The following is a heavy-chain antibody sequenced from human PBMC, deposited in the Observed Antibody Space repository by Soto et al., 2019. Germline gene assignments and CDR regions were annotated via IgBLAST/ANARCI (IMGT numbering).Heavy chain of an antibody. J-gene: IGHJ3*02. V-gene: IGHV3-30*19. CDR3: ARDDDRPDNGLDM. D-gene: IGHD2-8*01. CDR2: ILNDGGDQ. Sequence: QVQLVEPGGGVVQPGRSLRLSCAASGFTFSNYGMHWVRQAPGKGLEWLAVILNDGGDQNYGDSVKGRFTISRDNSKNTLYLQINSLRVEDTAVYYCARDDDRPDNGLDMWGQGTMVTVSS. CDR1: GFTFSNYG.